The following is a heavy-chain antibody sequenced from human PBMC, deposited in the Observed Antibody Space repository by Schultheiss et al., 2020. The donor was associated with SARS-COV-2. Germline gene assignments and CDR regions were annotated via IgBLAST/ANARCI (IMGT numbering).Heavy chain of an antibody. V-gene: IGHV1-2*02. Sequence: ASVKVSCKASGYSFTDHYVHWVRQAPGQGLEWMGWINPNTGGTVYAQKFQGRVTMTRDTSASTAYMELGSLRSEDTAVYYCATETYGDYPKHYYYYGMDVWGQGTTVTVSS. CDR1: GYSFTDHY. CDR2: INPNTGGT. J-gene: IGHJ6*02. CDR3: ATETYGDYPKHYYYYGMDV. D-gene: IGHD4-17*01.